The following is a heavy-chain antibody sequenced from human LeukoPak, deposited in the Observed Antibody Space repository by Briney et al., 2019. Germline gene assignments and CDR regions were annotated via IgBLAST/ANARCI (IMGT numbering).Heavy chain of an antibody. CDR2: IWYDGSNK. CDR3: AKAHGYSYGSHIDY. CDR1: GFTFSSYG. J-gene: IGHJ4*02. V-gene: IGHV3-33*06. Sequence: PGGSLRLSCAASGFTFSSYGMHWVRQAPGKGLEWVAVIWYDGSNKYYADSVKGRFTISRDNSKNTLYLQMNSLRAEDTAVYYCAKAHGYSYGSHIDYWGQGTLVTVSS. D-gene: IGHD5-18*01.